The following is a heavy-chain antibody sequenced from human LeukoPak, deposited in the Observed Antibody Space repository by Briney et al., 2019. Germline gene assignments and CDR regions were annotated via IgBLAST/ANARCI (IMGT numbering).Heavy chain of an antibody. Sequence: GGSLRLSCAASGFTFRNYWMSWVRQVPGKGLEWVVNINEGGNEKNYVDSVRGRFTASRDNAQNSLYLQMNSLRVEDTAAYYCARHPNSNWDYWGQGTLVTVSS. CDR3: ARHPNSNWDY. J-gene: IGHJ4*02. CDR1: GFTFRNYW. D-gene: IGHD6-13*01. V-gene: IGHV3-7*03. CDR2: INEGGNEK.